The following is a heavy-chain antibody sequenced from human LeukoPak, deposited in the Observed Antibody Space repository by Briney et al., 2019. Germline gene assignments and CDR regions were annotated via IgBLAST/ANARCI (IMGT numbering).Heavy chain of an antibody. J-gene: IGHJ3*02. D-gene: IGHD3-22*01. Sequence: SETLSLTCSVSGGSISTYYWSWIRQPPGKGLEWIGYIYYSGSTNYNPSLKSRVTISVDTSKNQFSLKLSSVTAADTAVYYCARDDSSGYFYAFDIWAQGTMVTVSS. CDR3: ARDDSSGYFYAFDI. CDR2: IYYSGST. CDR1: GGSISTYY. V-gene: IGHV4-59*01.